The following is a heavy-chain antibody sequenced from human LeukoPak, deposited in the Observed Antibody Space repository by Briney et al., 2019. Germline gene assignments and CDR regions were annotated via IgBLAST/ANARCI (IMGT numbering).Heavy chain of an antibody. Sequence: PGGSLRLSCAASGFTFSSYAMSWVRQAPGKGLEWVSAISGSGGSTYYADSVKGRFTISRDNSKNTLYLQMNSLRAEDTAVYYCAKEGYCSSTSCYAGGLDCWGQGTLVTVSS. J-gene: IGHJ4*02. CDR2: ISGSGGST. CDR3: AKEGYCSSTSCYAGGLDC. V-gene: IGHV3-23*01. CDR1: GFTFSSYA. D-gene: IGHD2-2*01.